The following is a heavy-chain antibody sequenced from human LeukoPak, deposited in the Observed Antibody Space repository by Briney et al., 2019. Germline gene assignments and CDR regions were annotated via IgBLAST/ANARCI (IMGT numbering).Heavy chain of an antibody. V-gene: IGHV4-34*01. CDR1: GGSFSGYY. CDR3: VSEEWFGEKAFDY. CDR2: INHSGST. D-gene: IGHD3-10*01. Sequence: SETLSLTCAVYGGSFSGYYWSWIRQPPGKGLEWIGEINHSGSTNYNPSLKSRVTISVDTSKNQFSLKLSSVTAADTAVYNCVSEEWFGEKAFDYWGQGTLVTVSS. J-gene: IGHJ4*02.